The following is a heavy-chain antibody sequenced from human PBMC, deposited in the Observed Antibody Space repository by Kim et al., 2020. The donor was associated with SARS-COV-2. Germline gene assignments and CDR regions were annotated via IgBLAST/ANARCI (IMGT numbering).Heavy chain of an antibody. Sequence: RFTIARDNSKNTLYLQMNSLRAEDTAVYYCAKDRVSLAGDSRIRRGGMDVWGQGTTVTVSS. CDR3: AKDRVSLAGDSRIRRGGMDV. V-gene: IGHV3-23*01. J-gene: IGHJ6*02. D-gene: IGHD3-22*01.